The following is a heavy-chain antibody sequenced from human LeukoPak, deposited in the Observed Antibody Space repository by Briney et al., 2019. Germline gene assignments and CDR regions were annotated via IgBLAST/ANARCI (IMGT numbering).Heavy chain of an antibody. CDR3: ARSRGSPNTGEDAFDI. D-gene: IGHD2-8*02. J-gene: IGHJ3*02. CDR2: ISYDGNNK. V-gene: IGHV3-30-3*01. CDR1: RFTFSHYA. Sequence: GSLRLSCAASRFTFSHYAMHWVRQAPGKGLERVAVISYDGNNKYYADSVKGRFTISRDNSRNTLSLQMNSLRAEDTAVYYCARSRGSPNTGEDAFDIWGQGTLVTVSS.